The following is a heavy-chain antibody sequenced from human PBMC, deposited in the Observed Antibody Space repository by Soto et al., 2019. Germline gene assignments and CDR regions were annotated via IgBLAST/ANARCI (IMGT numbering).Heavy chain of an antibody. D-gene: IGHD3-16*01. CDR1: GYSFTSYW. CDR3: ARHGGVPFDY. CDR2: IDPSDSYT. J-gene: IGHJ4*02. V-gene: IGHV5-10-1*01. Sequence: GESLKISCKGSGYSFTSYWINWVRQMPGKGLEWMGRIDPSDSYTNYSPSFQGHVTISVDKSISTAYLQWSSLKASDTAMYYCARHGGVPFDYWGQGALVTVSS.